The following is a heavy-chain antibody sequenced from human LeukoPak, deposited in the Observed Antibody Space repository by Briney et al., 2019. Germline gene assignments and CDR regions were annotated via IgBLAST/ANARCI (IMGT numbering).Heavy chain of an antibody. V-gene: IGHV3-23*01. CDR2: ISRSGGNS. Sequence: GGSLRLSCEASGFTQNAMGWVRQAPGKGLEWVASISRSGGNSHYADSVKGRFTISRDNSKNIVSLQMNSLRAEDTAIYYCAKDRVLDYYDISEMDYWGQGTLVTVSS. D-gene: IGHD3-22*01. J-gene: IGHJ4*02. CDR3: AKDRVLDYYDISEMDY. CDR1: GFTQNA.